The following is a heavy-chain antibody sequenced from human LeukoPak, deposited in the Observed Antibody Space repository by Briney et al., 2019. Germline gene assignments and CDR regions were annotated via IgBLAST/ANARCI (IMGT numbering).Heavy chain of an antibody. Sequence: PGGSLRLSYAASGFTFSSYAMSWVRQAAGKGLEWVSTIRGSGGSTYNADSVKGRFTIARDNSKNTLYLQMNSLRAEDTAVYFCAKGRGWLQFFDYWGQGTLVTVSS. J-gene: IGHJ4*02. V-gene: IGHV3-23*01. CDR2: IRGSGGST. CDR3: AKGRGWLQFFDY. D-gene: IGHD5-24*01. CDR1: GFTFSSYA.